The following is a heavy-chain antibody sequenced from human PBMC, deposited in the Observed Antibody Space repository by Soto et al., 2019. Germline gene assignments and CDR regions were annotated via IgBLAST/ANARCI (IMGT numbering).Heavy chain of an antibody. Sequence: GGSLRLSCAASGFTFSAFAMAWVRQRPGDGLEWVSSLSAGGGSTYYGNSVRGRFTISRDNSNGTLFLQMSNLRAEDTAVYFCAKTHRATTAVTRYWYLVLWGRGTLFTVSS. D-gene: IGHD4-17*01. V-gene: IGHV3-23*01. CDR3: AKTHRATTAVTRYWYLVL. CDR1: GFTFSAFA. J-gene: IGHJ2*01. CDR2: LSAGGGST.